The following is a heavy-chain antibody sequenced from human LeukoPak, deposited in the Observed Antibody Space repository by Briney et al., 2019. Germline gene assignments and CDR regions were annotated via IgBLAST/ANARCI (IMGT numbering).Heavy chain of an antibody. CDR1: GFTFSSYG. J-gene: IGHJ4*02. Sequence: GGSRRLSCAASGFTFSSYGMHWVRKAPGKGLEGGAVIGYDGSNKYYADSVKGRFTISRDNSKNTLYLQMNSLRAEDTAVYYCAKDPTGIAAAVSLDYWGQGTLVTVSS. D-gene: IGHD6-13*01. CDR2: IGYDGSNK. CDR3: AKDPTGIAAAVSLDY. V-gene: IGHV3-33*06.